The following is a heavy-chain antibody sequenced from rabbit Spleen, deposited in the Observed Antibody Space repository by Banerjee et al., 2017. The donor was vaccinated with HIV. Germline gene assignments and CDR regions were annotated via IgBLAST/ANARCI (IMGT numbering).Heavy chain of an antibody. Sequence: QEQLVESGGGLVQPEGSLKLSCTASGFPFSNKAVMCWVRQAPGKGLEWIACINAVTGKAVYASWAKGRFNFSKTSSTTVTLQMTSLTAADTATYFCARGSAAMTMVITGFYLNLWGPGTLVTVS. D-gene: IGHD2-1*01. V-gene: IGHV1S45*01. CDR3: ARGSAAMTMVITGFYLNL. J-gene: IGHJ4*01. CDR2: INAVTGKA. CDR1: GFPFSNKAV.